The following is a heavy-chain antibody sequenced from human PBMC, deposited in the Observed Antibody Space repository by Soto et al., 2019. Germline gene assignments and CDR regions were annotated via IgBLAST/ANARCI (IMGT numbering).Heavy chain of an antibody. Sequence: SQTLSLTCAISGDSVSSNSATWDWIRQSPSRGLEWLGRTYYRSKWYTDYAVSVKGRITINPDTSNNQFSLKLTSVTAADTAVYYCASRYGLGKYYFDYWGQGTPVTVSS. V-gene: IGHV6-1*01. CDR3: ASRYGLGKYYFDY. CDR1: GDSVSSNSAT. CDR2: TYYRSKWYT. J-gene: IGHJ4*02. D-gene: IGHD3-10*01.